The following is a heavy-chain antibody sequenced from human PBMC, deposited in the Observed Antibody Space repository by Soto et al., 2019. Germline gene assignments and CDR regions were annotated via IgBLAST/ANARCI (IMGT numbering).Heavy chain of an antibody. CDR1: GGSISSGGYS. CDR3: ARGWGTIFDY. Sequence: SETLSLTCTVSGGSISSGGYSWSWIRQPPGKGLEWIGYINHSGSTNYNPSLKSRVTISVDTSKNQFSLKLSSVTAADTAVYYCARGWGTIFDYWGQGTLVTVSS. J-gene: IGHJ4*02. D-gene: IGHD7-27*01. CDR2: INHSGST. V-gene: IGHV4-30-2*01.